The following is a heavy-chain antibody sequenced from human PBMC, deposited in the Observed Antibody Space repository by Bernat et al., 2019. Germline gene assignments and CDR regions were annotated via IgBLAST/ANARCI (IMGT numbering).Heavy chain of an antibody. CDR2: IYYSGST. V-gene: IGHV4-31*02. J-gene: IGHJ3*02. CDR3: ARDGTIVVVPAAISADAFDI. CDR1: GGSISSGGYY. D-gene: IGHD2-2*01. Sequence: GGSISSGGYYWSWIRQHPGKGLEWIGYIYYSGSTYYNPSLKSRVTISVDTSKNQFSLKLSSVTAADTAVYYCARDGTIVVVPAAISADAFDIWGQGTM.